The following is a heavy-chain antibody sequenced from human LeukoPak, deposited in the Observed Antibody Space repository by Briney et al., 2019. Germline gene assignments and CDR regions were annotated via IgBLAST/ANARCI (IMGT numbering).Heavy chain of an antibody. Sequence: SETLSLTCSVSNGSISSYYWSWIRQPPGKGLEWIGYIYYTGYTSYNPSLQSRVTMSVDPSKNQFSLRLSSVTAADTAVYYCARLYGYSYGSVDYWGQGTLVTVSS. V-gene: IGHV4-59*08. D-gene: IGHD5-18*01. CDR2: IYYTGYT. CDR3: ARLYGYSYGSVDY. J-gene: IGHJ4*02. CDR1: NGSISSYY.